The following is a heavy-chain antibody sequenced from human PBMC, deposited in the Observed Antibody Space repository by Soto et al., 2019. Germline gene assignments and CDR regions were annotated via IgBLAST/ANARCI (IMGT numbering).Heavy chain of an antibody. CDR2: IGTDSSSI. D-gene: IGHD2-15*01. CDR1: GFTLRTFSNYD. Sequence: GGPLRSSGTALGFTLRTFSNYDINGVRQTPGKGLEWVSFIGTDSSSIKYAESVKGRLTISRDIAKNSLFLQMDSLRVEDTATYFCAARYCSGPDCRQLVSVFDDWGQGSQVTVSS. J-gene: IGHJ4*02. V-gene: IGHV3-21*01. CDR3: AARYCSGPDCRQLVSVFDD.